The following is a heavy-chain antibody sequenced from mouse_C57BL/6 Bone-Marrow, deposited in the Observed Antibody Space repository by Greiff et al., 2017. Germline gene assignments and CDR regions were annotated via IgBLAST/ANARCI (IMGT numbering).Heavy chain of an antibody. Sequence: EVKLVESGGGLVKPGGSLKLSCAASGFTFSSYAMSWVRQTPEKRLKWVATISDGGSYTYYPDNVKGRFTISRDNAKNNLYLQMSHLKSEDTAMYYCARDRIYYDYPAWFAYWRQGTLVTVSA. CDR3: ARDRIYYDYPAWFAY. CDR1: GFTFSSYA. V-gene: IGHV5-4*01. CDR2: ISDGGSYT. J-gene: IGHJ3*01. D-gene: IGHD2-4*01.